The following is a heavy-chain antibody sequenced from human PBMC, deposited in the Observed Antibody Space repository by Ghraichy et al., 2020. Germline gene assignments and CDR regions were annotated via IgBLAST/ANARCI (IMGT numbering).Heavy chain of an antibody. Sequence: PTLVKPTQTLTLTCTFSGFSLSTSGVGVGWIRQPPGKALDGLALIYWDDAKLYSPSLKSRLTITKDTSKNQVVLTMTNMDPVDTATYYCARVTTVTTLAYWGQGTLVTVSS. CDR3: ARVTTVTTLAY. CDR2: IYWDDAK. CDR1: GFSLSTSGVG. J-gene: IGHJ4*02. V-gene: IGHV2-5*02. D-gene: IGHD4-17*01.